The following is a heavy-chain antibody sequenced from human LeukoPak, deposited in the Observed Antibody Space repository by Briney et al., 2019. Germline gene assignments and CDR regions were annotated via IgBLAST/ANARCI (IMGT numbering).Heavy chain of an antibody. D-gene: IGHD6-19*01. J-gene: IGHJ4*02. CDR1: GYTFTGYY. CDR2: INPNSGGT. CDR3: ARRRPSVAGLVAY. V-gene: IGHV1-2*02. Sequence: ASVKVSCKASGYTFTGYYMHWVRQGPGQGLEWMGWINPNSGGTNYAQKFQGRVTMTRDTSISTAYMELSRLRSDDTAVYYCARRRPSVAGLVAYWGQGTLVTVSS.